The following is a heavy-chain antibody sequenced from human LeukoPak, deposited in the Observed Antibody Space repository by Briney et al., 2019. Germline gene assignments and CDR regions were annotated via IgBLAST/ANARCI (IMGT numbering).Heavy chain of an antibody. V-gene: IGHV3-48*03. Sequence: GGSLRLSCAASGFNFRDYEMNWVRQAPGKGLEWLSYISGSSGIIYYADSEKGRFSISRDNAKNSLYLQMNSLRAEDTAIYYCTRDSFFDGNYRPDYFDCWGQGTLVTVSS. J-gene: IGHJ4*02. CDR1: GFNFRDYE. CDR3: TRDSFFDGNYRPDYFDC. CDR2: ISGSSGII. D-gene: IGHD4-11*01.